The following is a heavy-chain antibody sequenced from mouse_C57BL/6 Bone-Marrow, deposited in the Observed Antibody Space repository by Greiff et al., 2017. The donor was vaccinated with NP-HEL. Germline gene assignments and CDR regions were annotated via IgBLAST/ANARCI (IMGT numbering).Heavy chain of an antibody. CDR1: GYAFSSSW. CDR2: IYPGDGDT. D-gene: IGHD1-1*01. Sequence: QVQLKESGPELVKPGASVKISCKASGYAFSSSWMNWVKQRPGKGLEWIGRIYPGDGDTNYNGKFKGKATLTADKSSSTAYMQHSSLTSEDSAVYFCARSVYYYGSSPYYFDYWGQGTTLTVSS. V-gene: IGHV1-82*01. J-gene: IGHJ2*01. CDR3: ARSVYYYGSSPYYFDY.